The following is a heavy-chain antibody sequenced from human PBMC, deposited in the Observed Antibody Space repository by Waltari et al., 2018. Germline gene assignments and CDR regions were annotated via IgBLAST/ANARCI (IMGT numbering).Heavy chain of an antibody. Sequence: QVQLVESGGGVVQPGRSLRLSCAASGFTFRRYALPWVRQAPGKGLEWVAVISYDGSNKYYADSVKGRFTISRDNSKNTLYLQMNSLRAEDTAVYYCARGVLFSRYGMDVWGQGTTVTVSS. D-gene: IGHD2-8*02. CDR3: ARGVLFSRYGMDV. CDR1: GFTFRRYA. V-gene: IGHV3-30-3*01. CDR2: ISYDGSNK. J-gene: IGHJ6*02.